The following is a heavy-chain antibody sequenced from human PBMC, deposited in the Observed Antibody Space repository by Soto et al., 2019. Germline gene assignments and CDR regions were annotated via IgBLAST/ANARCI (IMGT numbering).Heavy chain of an antibody. CDR3: ARDQGSYDEYFQH. J-gene: IGHJ1*01. CDR1: GFTFSSYG. Sequence: QVQLVESGGGVVQPGRSLRLSCAASGFTFSSYGMHWVRQAPGKGLEWVALIWYDGSNKYYADSVKGRFTISRDNSKNTLYLQMNSLRAENTAVYYCARDQGSYDEYFQHWGQGTLVTVSS. CDR2: IWYDGSNK. D-gene: IGHD5-12*01. V-gene: IGHV3-33*01.